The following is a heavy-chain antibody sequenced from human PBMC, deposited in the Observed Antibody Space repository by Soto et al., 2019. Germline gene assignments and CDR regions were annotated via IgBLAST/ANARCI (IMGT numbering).Heavy chain of an antibody. CDR1: GFTFSGYA. Sequence: GGSLRLSCAASGFTFSGYAMKWVRQAPGKGLEWVSLIGESGTPTYYADSVKGRFTISRDNSGNTLFLEMSSLRAEDTAVYYCARYIPGVRYYGMDVRRQGTTVTVSS. J-gene: IGHJ6*02. V-gene: IGHV3-23*01. CDR3: ARYIPGVRYYGMDV. CDR2: IGESGTPT. D-gene: IGHD2-2*01.